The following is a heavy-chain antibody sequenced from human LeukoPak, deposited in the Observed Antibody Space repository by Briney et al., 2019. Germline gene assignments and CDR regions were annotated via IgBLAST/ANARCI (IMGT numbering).Heavy chain of an antibody. CDR3: ARAGDSSGYSHYYYMGA. V-gene: IGHV4-38-2*02. CDR1: GYSISSGYY. CDR2: IYHSGST. J-gene: IGHJ6*03. D-gene: IGHD3-22*01. Sequence: SETLSLTCTVSGYSISSGYYWGWIRQPPGKGLEWIGSIYHSGSTYYNPSLKSRVTISVDTSKNQFSLKLSSVTAADTAVYYCARAGDSSGYSHYYYMGAWGKGTTVTVSS.